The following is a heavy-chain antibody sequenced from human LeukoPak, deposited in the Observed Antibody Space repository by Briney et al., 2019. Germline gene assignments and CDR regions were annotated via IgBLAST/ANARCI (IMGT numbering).Heavy chain of an antibody. V-gene: IGHV3-48*03. CDR2: ISASGTLT. D-gene: IGHD6-25*01. CDR1: GFSFSSYE. CDR3: ARDGTPNYSTGWVYMDV. Sequence: GGSLRLSCAASGFSFSSYEMNWVRQAPGKGLEWISYISASGTLTHYADSVEGRFTISRDNAKNSLFLQMNSLRGEDTAVYDCARDGTPNYSTGWVYMDVWGKGTTVTISS. J-gene: IGHJ6*04.